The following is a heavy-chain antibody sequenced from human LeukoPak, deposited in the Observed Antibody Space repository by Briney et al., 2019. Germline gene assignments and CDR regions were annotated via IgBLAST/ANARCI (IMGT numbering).Heavy chain of an antibody. Sequence: PSETLPVTCTVSVGSLSSSSYYWGWIRQPPGKGLGCIGSIYYSGSTYNNPSLKRRVTMSVDTSTNQFSLRLSSVTAADMAIYFCAMLLYDGSGYYYFDFWGQGTLVTVSS. V-gene: IGHV4-39*01. CDR3: AMLLYDGSGYYYFDF. J-gene: IGHJ4*02. CDR2: IYYSGST. D-gene: IGHD3-22*01. CDR1: VGSLSSSSYY.